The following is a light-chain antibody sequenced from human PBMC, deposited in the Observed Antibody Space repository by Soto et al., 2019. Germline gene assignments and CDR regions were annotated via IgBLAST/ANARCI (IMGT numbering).Light chain of an antibody. J-gene: IGLJ2*01. CDR1: SSDVGGHNY. CDR2: EVT. V-gene: IGLV2-8*01. Sequence: QSVLNQPPSESGSPGQSVTISCTGTSSDVGGHNYVSWYQQHPGKAPKFLIYEVTKRPSGVPDRFSGSKSGITASLTVSGLQADDEAYYYCSSYAGNNNPVIFGGGTKLTVL. CDR3: SSYAGNNNPVI.